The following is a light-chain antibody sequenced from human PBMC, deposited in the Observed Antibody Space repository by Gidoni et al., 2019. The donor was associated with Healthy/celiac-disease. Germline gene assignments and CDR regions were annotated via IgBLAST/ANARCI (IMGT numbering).Light chain of an antibody. J-gene: IGKJ2*01. Sequence: DIVMTQSPESLPVSLGERATISCKSSQSVLYSSNNKNSFGWYQQKPGQPPKLLIYWASTRESGVPDRFSGSGSGTDFTLTINSLQAEDVAVYYCQQYYSIPPTFGQGTKLEIK. CDR3: QQYYSIPPT. CDR1: QSVLYSSNNKNS. V-gene: IGKV4-1*01. CDR2: WAS.